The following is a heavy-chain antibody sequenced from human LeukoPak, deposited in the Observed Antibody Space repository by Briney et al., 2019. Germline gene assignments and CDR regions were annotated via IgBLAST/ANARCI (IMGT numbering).Heavy chain of an antibody. CDR2: IRYDGSNK. V-gene: IGHV3-30*02. D-gene: IGHD3-22*01. CDR1: GFTFSSYG. CDR3: GKDFVGFYESSGYSELSL. J-gene: IGHJ4*02. Sequence: GGSLRLSCAASGFTFSSYGMHWVRQAPGKGLEWVAFIRYDGSNKYYADSVKGRFTISRDNSKNTLYLQMNSPRADDTPVYYVGKDFVGFYESSGYSELSLWGQGTLVTVSS.